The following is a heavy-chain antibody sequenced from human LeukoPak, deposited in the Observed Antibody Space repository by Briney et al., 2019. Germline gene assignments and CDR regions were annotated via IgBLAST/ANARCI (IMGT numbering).Heavy chain of an antibody. D-gene: IGHD6-19*01. CDR2: INPSGGST. Sequence: ASVKVSCKASGYTFTSYYMHWVRQAPGQGLEWMGIINPSGGSTSYAQKFQGRVTMTRDTSTSTVYMELSSLRSEDTAVYYCARVRGLAVAGYYFDYWGQGTLVTVSS. J-gene: IGHJ4*02. CDR1: GYTFTSYY. CDR3: ARVRGLAVAGYYFDY. V-gene: IGHV1-46*01.